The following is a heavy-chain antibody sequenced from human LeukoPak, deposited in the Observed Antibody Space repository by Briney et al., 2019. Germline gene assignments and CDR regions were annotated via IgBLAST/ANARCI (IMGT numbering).Heavy chain of an antibody. CDR1: GYTFTGYY. J-gene: IGHJ4*02. D-gene: IGHD5-12*01. Sequence: ASVKVSCKASGYTFTGYYMHWVRQAPGQGLEWMGWINPNSGGTNYAQKFQGRVTMTSDTSISTAYMALSSLRSDDTAVYYCAREKIGSGYDQDLDYWSQGTLVTVSS. CDR2: INPNSGGT. V-gene: IGHV1-2*02. CDR3: AREKIGSGYDQDLDY.